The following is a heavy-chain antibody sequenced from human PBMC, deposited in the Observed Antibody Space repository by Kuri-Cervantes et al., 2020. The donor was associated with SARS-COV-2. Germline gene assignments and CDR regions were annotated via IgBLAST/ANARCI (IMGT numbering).Heavy chain of an antibody. J-gene: IGHJ4*02. D-gene: IGHD3-3*01. V-gene: IGHV3-21*01. CDR3: ARGEGFLEWFPIDS. CDR1: GFSFSASP. CDR2: ISSGSRHT. Sequence: GESLKIPCAASGFSFSASPMNWVRQAPGRGLEWVSSISSGSRHTYYADSVKGRFTISRDNAKNSLYLQMNTLRAEDTAVYYCARGEGFLEWFPIDSWGQGTLVTVSS.